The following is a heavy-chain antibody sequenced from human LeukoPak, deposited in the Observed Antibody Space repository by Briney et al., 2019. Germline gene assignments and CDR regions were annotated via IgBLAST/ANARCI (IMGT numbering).Heavy chain of an antibody. D-gene: IGHD3-10*01. J-gene: IGHJ4*02. Sequence: ASVKVSCKASGYTFTSYYMHWVRQAPGKGLEWMGGFDPEDGETIYAQKFQGRVTMTEDTSTDTAYMELSSLRSEDTAVYYCATGFPNFDYWGQGTLVTVSS. CDR1: GYTFTSYY. V-gene: IGHV1-24*01. CDR2: FDPEDGET. CDR3: ATGFPNFDY.